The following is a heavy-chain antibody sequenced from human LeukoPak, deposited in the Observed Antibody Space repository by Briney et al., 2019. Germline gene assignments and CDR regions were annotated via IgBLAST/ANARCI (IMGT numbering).Heavy chain of an antibody. D-gene: IGHD3-22*01. J-gene: IGHJ4*02. CDR1: GFTVSSNY. CDR3: ARGDYYDSSGHFDY. V-gene: IGHV3-53*04. Sequence: GGSLRPSCAASGFTVSSNYMSWVRQAPGKGLEWVSVIYSGGSTYYADSVKGRFTISRHNSKNTLYLQMNSLRAEDTAVYYCARGDYYDSSGHFDYWGQGTLVTVSS. CDR2: IYSGGST.